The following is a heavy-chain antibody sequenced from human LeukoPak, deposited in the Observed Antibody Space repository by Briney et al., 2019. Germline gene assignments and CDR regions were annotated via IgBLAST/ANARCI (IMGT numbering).Heavy chain of an antibody. J-gene: IGHJ2*01. D-gene: IGHD2-21*02. Sequence: ASVKVSCKASGGTFSSYAISWVRQAPGQGLEWMGRIIPILGIANYAQKFQGRVTITADKSTSTAYMELSSLRSEDTAVYYCAIGNIVVVTASYWYFDLWGRGTLVTVSS. CDR3: AIGNIVVVTASYWYFDL. CDR2: IIPILGIA. CDR1: GGTFSSYA. V-gene: IGHV1-69*04.